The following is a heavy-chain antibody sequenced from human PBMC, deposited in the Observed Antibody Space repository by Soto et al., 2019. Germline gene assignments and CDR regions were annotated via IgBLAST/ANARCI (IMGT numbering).Heavy chain of an antibody. J-gene: IGHJ4*02. CDR3: ARRVAVAGWRHGEFDY. CDR2: IYYSGST. Sequence: QVQLQESGPGLVKPSETLSLTCTVSGGSISSYYWSWIRQPPGKGLEWIGDIYYSGSTNYNPSLKSRVTISVDTSKNQFSLKLSSVTAADTAVYYCARRVAVAGWRHGEFDYWGQGTLVTVSS. V-gene: IGHV4-59*08. CDR1: GGSISSYY. D-gene: IGHD6-19*01.